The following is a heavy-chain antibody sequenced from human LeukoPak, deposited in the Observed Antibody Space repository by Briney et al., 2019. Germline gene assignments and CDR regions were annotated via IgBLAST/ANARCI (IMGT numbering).Heavy chain of an antibody. CDR2: ISYDGSNK. CDR3: ASSLLDPFDY. Sequence: GGSLRLSCAASGFTFSSYAMHWVRQAPGKGLEWVAVISYDGSNKYYAESVKGRFTISRDNSKNTLYLQMNSLRAEDTAVYYCASSLLDPFDYWGQGTLVTVSS. V-gene: IGHV3-30*01. CDR1: GFTFSSYA. J-gene: IGHJ4*02. D-gene: IGHD3-3*01.